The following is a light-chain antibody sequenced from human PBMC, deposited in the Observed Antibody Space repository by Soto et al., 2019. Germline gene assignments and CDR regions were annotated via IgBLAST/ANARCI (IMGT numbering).Light chain of an antibody. Sequence: EIVLTQSPATLSLSPGERATLSCRASQSVSSYLAWYQQKPGQGPRLLVYHVSKRATGIPARFSGSGSGTDFTLTISSLEAEDFAIYYCQQGSNWPLTFGGGTKVDIK. V-gene: IGKV3-11*01. CDR2: HVS. J-gene: IGKJ4*01. CDR3: QQGSNWPLT. CDR1: QSVSSY.